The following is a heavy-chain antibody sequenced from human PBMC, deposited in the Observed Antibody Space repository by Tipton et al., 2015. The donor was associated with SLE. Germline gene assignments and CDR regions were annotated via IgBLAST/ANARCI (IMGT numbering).Heavy chain of an antibody. V-gene: IGHV4-34*01. J-gene: IGHJ3*02. CDR3: ARNPTYYYDSSAGGDAFDI. Sequence: TLSLTCAVYGGSFSNYYWSWIRQPPGKGLEWIGEINHSGSTNYNPSLKSRVTISVDTSKNQFSLKLSSVTAADTAVYYCARNPTYYYDSSAGGDAFDIWGQGTMATVSS. D-gene: IGHD3-22*01. CDR1: GGSFSNYY. CDR2: INHSGST.